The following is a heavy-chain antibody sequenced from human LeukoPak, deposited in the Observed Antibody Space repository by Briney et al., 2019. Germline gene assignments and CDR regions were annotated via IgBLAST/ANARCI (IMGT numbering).Heavy chain of an antibody. CDR3: AKVGFGWYQIDY. J-gene: IGHJ4*02. V-gene: IGHV3-30*02. D-gene: IGHD6-19*01. Sequence: GGSLRLSCATSGFTLSIYGMHWVRQAPGKGLEWVAFIRYDGTSQYYTDSVKGRFAISRDNSMNTMYLQMNSLRVEDAAVYYCAKVGFGWYQIDYWGQGTLVTVSS. CDR2: IRYDGTSQ. CDR1: GFTLSIYG.